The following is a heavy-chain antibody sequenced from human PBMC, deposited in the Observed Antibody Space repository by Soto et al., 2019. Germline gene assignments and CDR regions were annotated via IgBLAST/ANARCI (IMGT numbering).Heavy chain of an antibody. CDR3: ARGTIFGVVTLPPYYYGMDV. J-gene: IGHJ6*02. V-gene: IGHV1-2*02. D-gene: IGHD3-3*01. Sequence: APVEVSCEDSGYTLNGYYMQWVRQAPGQGLEWMGWINPNSGGTNYAQKFQGRVTMTRDTSISTAYMELSRLRSDDTAVYYCARGTIFGVVTLPPYYYGMDVWGQGSTVTVSS. CDR1: GYTLNGYY. CDR2: INPNSGGT.